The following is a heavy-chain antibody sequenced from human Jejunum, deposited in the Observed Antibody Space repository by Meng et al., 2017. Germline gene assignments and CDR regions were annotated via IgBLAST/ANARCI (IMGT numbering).Heavy chain of an antibody. J-gene: IGHJ5*02. CDR3: AHRLAYSTNYNVGWFDP. D-gene: IGHD6-13*01. CDR1: GFSLTTSGVG. V-gene: IGHV2-5*02. Sequence: QFTLKGSGPPPVKPTQTLTLTCTFSGFSLTTSGVGVGLIRQPPGKALECLALIYWDDDKRYNPSLRNRLSITKDTSKNQVVLTMTNMDPVDTATYYCAHRLAYSTNYNVGWFDPWGQGTLVTVSS. CDR2: IYWDDDK.